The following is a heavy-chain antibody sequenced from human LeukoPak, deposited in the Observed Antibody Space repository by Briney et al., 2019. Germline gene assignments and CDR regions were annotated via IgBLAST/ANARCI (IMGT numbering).Heavy chain of an antibody. V-gene: IGHV5-51*01. D-gene: IGHD2-2*02. CDR1: GYSFTSYW. CDR3: ARDYTRSSPFDY. J-gene: IGHJ4*02. CDR2: IYPGGSDA. Sequence: GESLKISCKGSGYSFTSYWIGWVRQMPGKGLEWMGTIYPGGSDARYSPSSQGQVTISADKSISTAYLQWSSLKASDTAIYYCARDYTRSSPFDYWGQGTPVTVSS.